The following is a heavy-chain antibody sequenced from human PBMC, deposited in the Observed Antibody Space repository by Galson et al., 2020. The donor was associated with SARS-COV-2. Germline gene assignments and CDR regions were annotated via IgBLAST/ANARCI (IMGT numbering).Heavy chain of an antibody. J-gene: IGHJ4*02. CDR3: ARGDYGDYWGHFDY. CDR1: GGSISSYY. Sequence: SETLSLTCTVSGGSISSYYRSWTRQPPGKGLEWIGYIYYSGSTNYNPSLTSRVTISVDTSKNQFSLKLSSVTAADTAVYYCARGDYGDYWGHFDYWGQGTLVTVSS. CDR2: IYYSGST. V-gene: IGHV4-59*01. D-gene: IGHD4-17*01.